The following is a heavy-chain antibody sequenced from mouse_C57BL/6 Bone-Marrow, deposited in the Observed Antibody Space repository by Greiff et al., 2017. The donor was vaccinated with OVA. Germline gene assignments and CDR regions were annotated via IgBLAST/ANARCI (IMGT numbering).Heavy chain of an antibody. V-gene: IGHV5-6*01. CDR1: GFTFSSYG. Sequence: EVMLVESGGDLVKPGGSLKLSCAASGFTFSSYGMSWVRQTPDKRLEWVANISSGGSYTYYPDSVKGRFTISRDNAKNTLYLQMSSLKSEDTAMYYCARHVYYGSSGYAMDYWGQGTSVTVSS. CDR2: ISSGGSYT. D-gene: IGHD1-1*01. J-gene: IGHJ4*01. CDR3: ARHVYYGSSGYAMDY.